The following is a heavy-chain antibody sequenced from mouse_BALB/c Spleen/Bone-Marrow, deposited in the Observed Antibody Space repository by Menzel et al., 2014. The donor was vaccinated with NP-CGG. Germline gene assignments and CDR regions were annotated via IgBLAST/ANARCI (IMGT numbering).Heavy chain of an antibody. V-gene: IGHV2-6-7*01. J-gene: IGHJ4*01. D-gene: IGHD2-4*01. CDR2: IWGDGST. CDR1: GFSLTGYG. Sequence: VKLVESGPGLVAPSQSLSITRTVSGFSLTGYGVSWVRQPPGKGLEWLGMIWGDGSTDYNSALKSRLSISKDNSKSQVFLKVNSLQTEDTARYYCARDSFLITRALDYWGQGTSVTVSS. CDR3: ARDSFLITRALDY.